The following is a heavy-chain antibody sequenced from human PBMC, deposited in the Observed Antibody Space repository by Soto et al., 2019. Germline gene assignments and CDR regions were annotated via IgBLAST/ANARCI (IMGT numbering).Heavy chain of an antibody. CDR1: GGSISSGGYY. CDR3: ASDSRSSTSWARTKFYYYYYGMYV. CDR2: IYYSGST. Sequence: SETLSLTCTVSGGSISSGGYYWSWIRQHPGKGLEWIGYIYYSGSTYYNQSLKSRVTISVDTSKNQFSLKLSSVTAADTAVYYCASDSRSSTSWARTKFYYYYYGMYVWGQGTMVTVSS. D-gene: IGHD2-2*01. V-gene: IGHV4-31*03. J-gene: IGHJ6*02.